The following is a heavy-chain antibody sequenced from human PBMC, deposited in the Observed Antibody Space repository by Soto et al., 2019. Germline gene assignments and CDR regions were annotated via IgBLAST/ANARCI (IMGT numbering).Heavy chain of an antibody. J-gene: IGHJ4*02. CDR2: IYPGDSDT. CDR1: GYSFTKYW. CDR3: ARHIYYDSRVGYFEF. Sequence: GESLKISFKGSGYSFTKYWICWVRQMPGKGLEWMGVIYPGDSDTIYIPSFQGQVTISADKSTSTAYLQWSSLKASDTAMYYCARHIYYDSRVGYFEFWGQGAPVTVSS. D-gene: IGHD3-22*01. V-gene: IGHV5-51*01.